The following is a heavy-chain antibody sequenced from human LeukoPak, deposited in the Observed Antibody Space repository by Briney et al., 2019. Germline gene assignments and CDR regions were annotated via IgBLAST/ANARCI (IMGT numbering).Heavy chain of an antibody. CDR2: ISSSGSTI. V-gene: IGHV3-48*03. D-gene: IGHD3-3*01. CDR1: GFTFSSYE. CDR3: ARVQNTNYDFWSSDAFDI. J-gene: IGHJ3*02. Sequence: PGGSLRLSCAASGFTFSSYEMNWVRQAPGKGLEWVSYISSSGSTIYYADSVKGRFTISRDNAKNSLYLQMNSLRAEDTAVYYCARVQNTNYDFWSSDAFDIWGQGIMVTVSS.